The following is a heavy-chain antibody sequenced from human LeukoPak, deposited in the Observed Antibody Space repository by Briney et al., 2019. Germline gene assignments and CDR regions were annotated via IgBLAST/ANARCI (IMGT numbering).Heavy chain of an antibody. CDR3: AKDQGQAVVPRRFDN. CDR1: GFMFSNFA. CDR2: IYYSGGNT. V-gene: IGHV3-23*01. D-gene: IGHD2-2*01. Sequence: PGGSLRLSCAASGFMFSNFAMSWVRQAPGKGLEWVSTIYYSGGNTYSADSVKGRFTISRDNAKNTLYLQMSSLRAEDTAVYYCAKDQGQAVVPRRFDNWGQGTLVTVSS. J-gene: IGHJ4*02.